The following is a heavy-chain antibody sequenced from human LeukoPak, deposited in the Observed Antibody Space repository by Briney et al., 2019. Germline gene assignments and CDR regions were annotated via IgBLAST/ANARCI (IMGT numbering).Heavy chain of an antibody. CDR3: ARELTRDILTGYYLGLTEGYFDY. D-gene: IGHD3-9*01. CDR1: GGTFSSYA. J-gene: IGHJ4*02. CDR2: IIPILGIA. V-gene: IGHV1-69*04. Sequence: GASVKVSCKASGGTFSSYAISWVRQAPGQGLEWMGRIIPILGIANYAQKFQGRVTITADKSTSTAYMELSSLRSEDTAVYYCARELTRDILTGYYLGLTEGYFDYWGQGTLVTVSS.